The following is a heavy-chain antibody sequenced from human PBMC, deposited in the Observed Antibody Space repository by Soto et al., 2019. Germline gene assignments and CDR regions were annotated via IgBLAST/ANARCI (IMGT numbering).Heavy chain of an antibody. D-gene: IGHD2-2*01. CDR2: INPSGGST. CDR3: ARGQFRDIVVVPAAKEDWFDP. V-gene: IGHV1-46*01. Sequence: ASVKVSFKASGYTFTSYYMHWVRQAPGQGLEWMGIINPSGGSTSYAQKFQGRVTMTRDTSTSTVYMELSSLRSEDTAVYYCARGQFRDIVVVPAAKEDWFDPWGQGTLVTVSS. CDR1: GYTFTSYY. J-gene: IGHJ5*02.